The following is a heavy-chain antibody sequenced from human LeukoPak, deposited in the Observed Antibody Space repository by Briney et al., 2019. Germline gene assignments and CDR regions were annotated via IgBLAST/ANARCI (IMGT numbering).Heavy chain of an antibody. J-gene: IGHJ4*02. CDR3: ARHSDSYGDRGPGY. D-gene: IGHD5-18*01. Sequence: SVKVSCKASGYIFTSYGISWVRQAPGQGLEWMGGIIPIFGTANYAQKFQGRVTITADESTSTAYMELSSLRSEDTAVYYCARHSDSYGDRGPGYWGQGTLVTVSS. V-gene: IGHV1-69*13. CDR2: IIPIFGTA. CDR1: GYIFTSYG.